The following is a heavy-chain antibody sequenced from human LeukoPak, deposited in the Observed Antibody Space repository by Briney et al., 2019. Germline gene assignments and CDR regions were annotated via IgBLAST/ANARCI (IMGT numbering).Heavy chain of an antibody. J-gene: IGHJ6*03. D-gene: IGHD2-15*01. V-gene: IGHV4-34*01. CDR3: ARVSQGYSKTASRSYYYYYMDV. CDR2: INHSGST. CDR1: GVSFSVYY. Sequence: SETLSLTCAVYGVSFSVYYWSWIRQPPGRGLEWIGEINHSGSTSYKPSLKSRVTISVDTSKNQFSLKLSSVTAADTAVYYCARVSQGYSKTASRSYYYYYMDVWGKGTMVTVSS.